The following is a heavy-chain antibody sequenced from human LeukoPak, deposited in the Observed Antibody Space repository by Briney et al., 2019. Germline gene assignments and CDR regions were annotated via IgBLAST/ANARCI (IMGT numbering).Heavy chain of an antibody. CDR3: ARGPMVRGVSIYYYYGMDV. J-gene: IGHJ6*02. CDR1: GFTFSSYE. CDR2: ISSSGSTI. D-gene: IGHD3-10*01. V-gene: IGHV3-48*03. Sequence: GGSLRLSYAASGFTFSSYEMNWVRQAPGKGLEWVSYISSSGSTIYYADSVKGRFTISRDNAKNSLYLQMNSLRAEDTAVYYCARGPMVRGVSIYYYYGMDVWGQGTTVTVSS.